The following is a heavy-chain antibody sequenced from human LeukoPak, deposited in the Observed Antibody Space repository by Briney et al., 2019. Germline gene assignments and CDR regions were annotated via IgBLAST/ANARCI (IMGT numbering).Heavy chain of an antibody. CDR2: IYYSGST. Sequence: SETLSLTCTVSGGSISSYYWGWIRQPPGKGLEWIGSIYYSGSTYYNPSLKSRVTISVDTSKNQFSLKLSSVTAADTAVYYCARASSIAARGGWFDPWGQGTLVTVSS. CDR1: GGSISSYY. V-gene: IGHV4-39*01. CDR3: ARASSIAARGGWFDP. D-gene: IGHD6-6*01. J-gene: IGHJ5*02.